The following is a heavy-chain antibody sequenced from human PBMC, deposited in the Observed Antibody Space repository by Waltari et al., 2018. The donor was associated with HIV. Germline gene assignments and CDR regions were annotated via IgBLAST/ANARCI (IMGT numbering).Heavy chain of an antibody. CDR1: GYSFPTHW. J-gene: IGHJ3*02. CDR3: ARFLSSFDT. Sequence: EVVLVQSGAEVKKPGESLRISCKGSGYSFPTHWIGWVRQMPGKGLEWMGSIYPGDSDTRYSPSFQGQVYMSADKTIGTAYLHWTSLKDADTAMYYCARFLSSFDTWGQGTRVTVSS. CDR2: IYPGDSDT. V-gene: IGHV5-51*03.